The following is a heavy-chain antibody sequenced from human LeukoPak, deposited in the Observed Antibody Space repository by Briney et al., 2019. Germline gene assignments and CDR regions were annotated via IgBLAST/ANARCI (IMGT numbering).Heavy chain of an antibody. CDR1: GGSFSGYY. J-gene: IGHJ4*02. Sequence: PSETLSLTCAVYGGSFSGYYWSWIRQPPGKGLEWIGEINHSGSTNYNPSLKSRVTISVDTSKNQFSLKLSPVTAADTAVYYCARGPNISSSWSAYFDYWGQGTLVTVSS. CDR2: INHSGST. V-gene: IGHV4-34*01. D-gene: IGHD6-13*01. CDR3: ARGPNISSSWSAYFDY.